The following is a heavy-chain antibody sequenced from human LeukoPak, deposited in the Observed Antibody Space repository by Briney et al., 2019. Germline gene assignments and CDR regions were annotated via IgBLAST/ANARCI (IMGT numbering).Heavy chain of an antibody. CDR3: ARAVGGSSLGY. D-gene: IGHD6-13*01. CDR2: INWNGGST. CDR1: GFTFDDYG. V-gene: IGHV3-20*04. J-gene: IGHJ4*02. Sequence: GGSLRLSCAASGFTFDDYGMSWVRHAPGKGLEWVSGINWNGGSTGYADSVKGRFTISRDNAKNSLYLQMNSLRAEDTALYYCARAVGGSSLGYWGQGTLVTVSS.